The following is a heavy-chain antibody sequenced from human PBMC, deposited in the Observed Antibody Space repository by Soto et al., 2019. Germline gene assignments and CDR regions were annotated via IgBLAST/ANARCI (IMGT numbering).Heavy chain of an antibody. D-gene: IGHD3-10*01. Sequence: QVQLVQSGAELKKPGASVNISCQASGFTFSDTLINWVRQGPGQRLEWLGWINPANGNTRYSEPFQGRVAISSPSAASTAYVALSQLASEDTAVYYCAPDIGSVGPREHDAFDVRGQGKMLTVPS. CDR1: GFTFSDTL. V-gene: IGHV1-3*01. CDR3: APDIGSVGPREHDAFDV. CDR2: INPANGNT. J-gene: IGHJ3*01.